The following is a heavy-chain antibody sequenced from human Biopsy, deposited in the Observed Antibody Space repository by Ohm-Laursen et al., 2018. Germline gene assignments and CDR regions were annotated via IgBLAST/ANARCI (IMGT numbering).Heavy chain of an antibody. D-gene: IGHD2/OR15-2a*01. J-gene: IGHJ6*02. V-gene: IGHV4-59*01. CDR1: GGSISSDY. CDR3: ARATNSTGWPYYYFYGMDV. Sequence: TLTLTCTVSGGSISSDYWSWIRQTPGKGLEWIGYIYYRGSTNYNPSLKSRVTVSVDTSKNQVSLRLNSVTAADTAVYYCARATNSTGWPYYYFYGMDVWGQGTTVTVSS. CDR2: IYYRGST.